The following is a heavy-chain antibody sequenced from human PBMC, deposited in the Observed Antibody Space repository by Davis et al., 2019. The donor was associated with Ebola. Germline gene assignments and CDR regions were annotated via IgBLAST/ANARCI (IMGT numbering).Heavy chain of an antibody. J-gene: IGHJ6*02. CDR2: IWYDGSNK. CDR3: AKDGKGVWGSGSSGYYYYYGMDV. D-gene: IGHD3-10*01. CDR1: GFTFSSYG. Sequence: GESLKISCAASGFTFSSYGMHWVRQAPGKGLEWVAVIWYDGSNKYYADSVKGRFTISRDNSKNTLYLQMNSLRAEDTAVYYCAKDGKGVWGSGSSGYYYYYGMDVWGQGTTVTVSS. V-gene: IGHV3-30*02.